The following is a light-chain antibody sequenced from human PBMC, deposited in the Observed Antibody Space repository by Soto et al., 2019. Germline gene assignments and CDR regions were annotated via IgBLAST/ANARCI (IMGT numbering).Light chain of an antibody. V-gene: IGKV1-5*01. J-gene: IGKJ1*01. Sequence: DIQMTQSPSTLSASVGDGVTITCRASQSVSGWLAWYQQKPGKAPNLLIYDVSSLGGGVPSRFSGSGSGTEFTLTISSLQPGDFATYYCQQYKDFWTFGQGTKVDIK. CDR2: DVS. CDR3: QQYKDFWT. CDR1: QSVSGW.